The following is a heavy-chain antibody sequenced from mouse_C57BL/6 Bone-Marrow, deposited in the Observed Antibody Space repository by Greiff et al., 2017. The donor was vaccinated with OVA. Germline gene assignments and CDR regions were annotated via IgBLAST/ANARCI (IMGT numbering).Heavy chain of an antibody. V-gene: IGHV14-3*01. J-gene: IGHJ3*01. CDR2: IDPAKGNT. CDR1: GFNIKNTY. CDR3: ARRWLLGAY. D-gene: IGHD2-3*01. Sequence: EVKLVESVAELVRPGASVKFSGTASGFNIKNTYMTGVNRRPEQGLEWIGRIDPAKGNTKYAPKFQGKATITADTSSNTAYLQLSSLTSEDTAIYYCARRWLLGAYWGQGTLVTVSA.